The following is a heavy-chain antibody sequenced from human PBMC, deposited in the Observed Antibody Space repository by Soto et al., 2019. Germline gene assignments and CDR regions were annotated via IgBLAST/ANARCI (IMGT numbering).Heavy chain of an antibody. J-gene: IGHJ4*02. CDR2: IVPTVDTS. V-gene: IGHV1-69*14. CDR1: GATFSSYA. Sequence: QVQLVQSGAEVRQPASSVKVSCKTSGATFSSYAITWVRQAPGQGLEWMGGIVPTVDTSTYAQKFQARVTITENKFTDTNHIDLNTLRSDVSTVYYCVRVVATPGCPDNWGKGTTVTVSS. D-gene: IGHD6-19*01. CDR3: VRVVATPGCPDN.